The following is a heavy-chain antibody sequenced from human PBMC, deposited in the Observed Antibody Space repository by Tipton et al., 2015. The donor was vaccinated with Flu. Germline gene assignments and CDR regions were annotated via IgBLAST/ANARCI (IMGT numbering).Heavy chain of an antibody. J-gene: IGHJ4*02. CDR2: IYYRGST. CDR1: GDSISSGTYY. Sequence: TLSLTCTVSGDSISSGTYYWSWIRQPAGKGLEWIGYIYYRGSTNYNPSLKSRVTISVDTSKNQFSLKLSSVTAADTAVYYCARVSCSGGKCPLVYWGQGTLVTVSS. CDR3: ARVSCSGGKCPLVY. D-gene: IGHD2-15*01. V-gene: IGHV4-61*10.